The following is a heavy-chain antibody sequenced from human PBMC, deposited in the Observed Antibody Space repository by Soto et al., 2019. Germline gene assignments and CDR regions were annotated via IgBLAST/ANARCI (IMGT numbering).Heavy chain of an antibody. J-gene: IGHJ5*02. V-gene: IGHV1-8*01. CDR1: GYSFTNND. CDR3: ARMATFGSLNWFDP. D-gene: IGHD3-10*01. CDR2: MNPGSGDT. Sequence: ASVKVSCKASGYSFTNNDVSWVRQATGQGLEWMGWMNPGSGDTGYAQKFQGRVTMTRDISTATAYMELSSLRSDDTAIYYCARMATFGSLNWFDPWGQGTLVTVSP.